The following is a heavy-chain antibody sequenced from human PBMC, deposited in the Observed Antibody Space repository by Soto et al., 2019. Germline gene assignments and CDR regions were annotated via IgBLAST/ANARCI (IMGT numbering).Heavy chain of an antibody. CDR3: ARLNPVAGLYYFDY. CDR2: IYHSGST. D-gene: IGHD6-19*01. Sequence: SETLSLTCTVSGGSISSSSYYWGWIRQPPGKGLEWIGSIYHSGSTYYNPSLKSRVTISVDTSKNQFSLKLSSVTAADTAVYYCARLNPVAGLYYFDYWGQGTLVTVSS. V-gene: IGHV4-39*01. J-gene: IGHJ4*02. CDR1: GGSISSSSYY.